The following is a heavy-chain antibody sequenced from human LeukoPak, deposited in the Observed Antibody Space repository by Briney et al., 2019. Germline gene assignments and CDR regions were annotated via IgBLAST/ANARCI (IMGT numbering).Heavy chain of an antibody. CDR3: ARDPALWFGEHDAFDI. Sequence: SETLSLTCTVSGGSISSYYWSWIRQPPGKGLEWIGYIYYSGSTNYNPSLKSRVTISVDTSKNRFSLKLSSVTAADTAVYYCARDPALWFGEHDAFDIWGQGTMVTVSS. CDR1: GGSISSYY. CDR2: IYYSGST. J-gene: IGHJ3*02. D-gene: IGHD3-10*01. V-gene: IGHV4-59*01.